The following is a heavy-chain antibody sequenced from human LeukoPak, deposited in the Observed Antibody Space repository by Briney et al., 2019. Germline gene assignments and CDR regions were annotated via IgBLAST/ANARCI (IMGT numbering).Heavy chain of an antibody. Sequence: SQTLSLTCTVSGYSISSGYYWGWIRQPPGKGLEWIGSIYHSGSTYYNPSLKSRVTISVDTSKNQFSLKLSSVTAADTAVYYCARDAYRSGWYLDWGQGTLVTVSS. V-gene: IGHV4-38-2*02. CDR3: ARDAYRSGWYLD. CDR1: GYSISSGYY. CDR2: IYHSGST. J-gene: IGHJ4*02. D-gene: IGHD6-19*01.